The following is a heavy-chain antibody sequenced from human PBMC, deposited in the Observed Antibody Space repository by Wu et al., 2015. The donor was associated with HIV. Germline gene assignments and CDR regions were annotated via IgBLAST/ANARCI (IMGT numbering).Heavy chain of an antibody. CDR2: ISTYNGNT. D-gene: IGHD4/OR15-4a*01. V-gene: IGHV1-18*01. Sequence: QVQLVQSGGEVKKPGASVTVSCTASGYTFTSYGISWVRQAPGQGLEWMGWISTYNGNTHFAQKFQGRVTMTTDTSTTTAYMELRSLKSEDTAVYYCARARMVDNYYYYGMDVWGQGTTVTVSS. J-gene: IGHJ6*02. CDR1: GYTFTSYG. CDR3: ARARMVDNYYYYGMDV.